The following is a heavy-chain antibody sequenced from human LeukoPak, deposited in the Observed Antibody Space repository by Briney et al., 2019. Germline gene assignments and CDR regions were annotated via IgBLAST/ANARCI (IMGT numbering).Heavy chain of an antibody. Sequence: SETLSLTCTVSGGSISSSSYYWGWIRQPPGKGLEWIGSIYYTGSTYYNPSLKSRVTISVDTSKNQFSLKLSSVTAADTAVYYCARVRGYSYGYWFDPWGQGTLVTVSS. CDR3: ARVRGYSYGYWFDP. V-gene: IGHV4-39*01. CDR1: GGSISSSSYY. J-gene: IGHJ5*02. CDR2: IYYTGST. D-gene: IGHD5-18*01.